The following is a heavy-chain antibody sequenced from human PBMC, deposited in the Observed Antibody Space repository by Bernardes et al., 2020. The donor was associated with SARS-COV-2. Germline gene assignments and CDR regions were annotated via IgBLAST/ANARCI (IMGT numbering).Heavy chain of an antibody. V-gene: IGHV4-59*01. CDR3: ARLCPHTMFGVVIYFDY. J-gene: IGHJ4*02. CDR2: IYYSGST. D-gene: IGHD3-3*01. CDR1: GGSISSYY. Sequence: SETLSLTCTVSGGSISSYYWSWIRQPPGKGLEWIGYIYYSGSTNYNPSLKSRVTISVDTSKNQFSLKLSSVTAADTAVYYCARLCPHTMFGVVIYFDYWGQGTLVTVSS.